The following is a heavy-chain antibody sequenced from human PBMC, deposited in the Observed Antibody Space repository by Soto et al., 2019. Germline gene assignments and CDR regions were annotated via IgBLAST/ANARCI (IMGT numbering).Heavy chain of an antibody. V-gene: IGHV1-18*01. Sequence: GVRQAPGQGLEWMGWISTYNGNTNYVQKFQGRVTMTTDTSTTTAYMEVRSLRSDDTALYYGADLTYACRLVYSGQRTLVSDPS. J-gene: IGHJ4*03. CDR2: ISTYNGNT. D-gene: IGHD2-2*01. CDR3: ADLTYACRLVY.